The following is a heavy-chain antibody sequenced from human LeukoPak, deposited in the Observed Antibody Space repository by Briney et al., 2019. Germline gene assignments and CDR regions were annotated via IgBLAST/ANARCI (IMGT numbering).Heavy chain of an antibody. CDR1: GGSISSYY. J-gene: IGHJ4*02. CDR3: ARVSYPYFFDY. Sequence: PSETLSLTCTVSGGSISSYYWSWIRQPAGKGLEWIGRIYSSGSTDYNPSLKSRVTMSVDTSKNQFSLKLSSVTAADTAVYYCARVSYPYFFDYWGQGTLVTVSS. V-gene: IGHV4-4*07. D-gene: IGHD5-18*01. CDR2: IYSSGST.